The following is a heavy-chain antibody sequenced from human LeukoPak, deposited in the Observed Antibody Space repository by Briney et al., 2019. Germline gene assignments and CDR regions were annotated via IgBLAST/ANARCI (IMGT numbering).Heavy chain of an antibody. CDR1: GGTFSSYA. J-gene: IGHJ3*02. CDR3: ARDLTVTNGDAFDI. V-gene: IGHV1-69*04. D-gene: IGHD4-17*01. CDR2: IIPILGIA. Sequence: ASVKVSCKASGGTFSSYAISWVRQAPGQGLEWMGRIIPILGIANYAQKFQGRVTITADKSTSTAYMELSSLRSEDTAVYYCARDLTVTNGDAFDIWGQGTMVTVSS.